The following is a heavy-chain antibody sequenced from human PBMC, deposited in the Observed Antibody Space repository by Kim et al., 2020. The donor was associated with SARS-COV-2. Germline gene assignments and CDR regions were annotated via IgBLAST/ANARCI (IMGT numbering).Heavy chain of an antibody. CDR2: ISGRGEKT. Sequence: GGSLRLSCAGSGFSFSSYAMSWVRQASGKGLEWVSAISGRGEKTYYADSVKGRFTISRDNSKNTLYLQMINLGAGDTAIYYCATLSIGYSYGSPEYWGLG. CDR1: GFSFSSYA. D-gene: IGHD5-18*01. J-gene: IGHJ4*02. CDR3: ATLSIGYSYGSPEY. V-gene: IGHV3-23*01.